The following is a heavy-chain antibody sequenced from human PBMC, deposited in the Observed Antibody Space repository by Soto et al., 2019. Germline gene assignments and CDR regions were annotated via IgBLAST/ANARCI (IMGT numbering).Heavy chain of an antibody. D-gene: IGHD2-15*01. CDR2: INAGNGNT. J-gene: IGHJ6*02. Sequence: ASVKVSCKASGYTFTSYAMHWVRQAPGQRLEWMGWINAGNGNTKYSQRLQGRVTITRDTYASTVYMELSSLRSEDTAVYYCARDIVVVVAATYSYYGMDVWGQGTTVTVSS. CDR1: GYTFTSYA. V-gene: IGHV1-3*01. CDR3: ARDIVVVVAATYSYYGMDV.